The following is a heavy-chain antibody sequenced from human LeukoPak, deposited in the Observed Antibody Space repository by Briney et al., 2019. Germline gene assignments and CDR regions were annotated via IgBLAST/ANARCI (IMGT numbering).Heavy chain of an antibody. D-gene: IGHD6-19*01. V-gene: IGHV3-33*01. CDR1: GFTFSSYG. Sequence: GRSLRLSCAASGFTFSSYGMHWVRQAPGKGLEWVAVIWYDGSNKYYADSVKGRFTISRDNSKNTLYPQMNSLRAEDTAVYYCARDSEYSSGWEGSYYFDYWGQGTLVTVSS. J-gene: IGHJ4*02. CDR3: ARDSEYSSGWEGSYYFDY. CDR2: IWYDGSNK.